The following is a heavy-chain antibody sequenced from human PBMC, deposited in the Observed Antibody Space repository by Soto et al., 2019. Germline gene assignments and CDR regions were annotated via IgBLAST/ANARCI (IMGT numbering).Heavy chain of an antibody. CDR1: GGSISSFY. V-gene: IGHV4-59*01. CDR2: IYYSGST. CDR3: ARLGGYYYMDV. D-gene: IGHD3-10*01. Sequence: SETLSLTCTVSGGSISSFYWSWIRQPPGKGLECIGYIYYSGSTNYNPSLKSRVTISLDTSKNHFSLKLSSVTPADTAVYYCARLGGYYYMDVWGKGTTVTVSS. J-gene: IGHJ6*03.